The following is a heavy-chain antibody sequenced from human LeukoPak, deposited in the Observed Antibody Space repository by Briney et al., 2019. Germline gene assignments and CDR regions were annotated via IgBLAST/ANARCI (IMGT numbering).Heavy chain of an antibody. CDR2: ISDSATTV. J-gene: IGHJ6*02. D-gene: IGHD2-2*01. CDR1: GFTFSRYY. Sequence: PGGSLRLSCAASGFTFSRYYMSWIRQAPGKGLEWLSYISDSATTVFYAASVKGRFTISRDNSKNTVYLQMNSLRAEDTAVYYCARRNFGSSTSCYDCYYYGMDVWGQGTTVTVSS. V-gene: IGHV3-11*04. CDR3: ARRNFGSSTSCYDCYYYGMDV.